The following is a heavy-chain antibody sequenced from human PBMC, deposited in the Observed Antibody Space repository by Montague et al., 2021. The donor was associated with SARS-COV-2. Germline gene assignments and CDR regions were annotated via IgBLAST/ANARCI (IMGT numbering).Heavy chain of an antibody. Sequence: SETLSLTCTVSGGAISRYSSSGLRQHPRRGPQCIWHISHSGSTNYNPSLKSRVTISVDTSKNHFTLRLSSVTAADTAVYYCANFRRTQLLFGTLYYGMDVWGQGTTVSVSS. CDR1: GGAISRYS. V-gene: IGHV4-59*01. D-gene: IGHD2-2*01. CDR2: ISHSGST. CDR3: ANFRRTQLLFGTLYYGMDV. J-gene: IGHJ6*02.